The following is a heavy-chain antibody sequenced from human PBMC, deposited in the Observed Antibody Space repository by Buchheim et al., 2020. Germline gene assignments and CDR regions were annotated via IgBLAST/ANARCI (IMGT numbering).Heavy chain of an antibody. CDR2: INHSGNT. V-gene: IGHV4-34*01. D-gene: IGHD2-2*01. CDR3: ARLLWCSYGCYHYFDY. CDR1: GGSLSGYY. J-gene: IGHJ4*02. Sequence: QVQLQQWGAGLLKPSETLSLTCAVYGGSLSGYYWTWIRQSPEKGLEWIGEINHSGNTNYNPSLKSRVSISIDKSKREVSLKLTSATAADTAVYYCARLLWCSYGCYHYFDYWGQGTL.